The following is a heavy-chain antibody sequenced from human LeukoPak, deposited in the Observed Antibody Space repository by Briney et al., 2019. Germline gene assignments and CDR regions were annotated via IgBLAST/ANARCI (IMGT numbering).Heavy chain of an antibody. CDR1: GYTFTGYY. CDR3: AVPYYYGSGSRSGWFDP. Sequence: GASVKVSCKASGYTFTGYYMHWVRQAPGQGLEWMGWINPNSGGTNYAQKFQGRVTMTRDTSISTAYMELSRLRSDDTAVYYCAVPYYYGSGSRSGWFDPWGQGTLFTVSS. CDR2: INPNSGGT. V-gene: IGHV1-2*02. J-gene: IGHJ5*02. D-gene: IGHD3-10*01.